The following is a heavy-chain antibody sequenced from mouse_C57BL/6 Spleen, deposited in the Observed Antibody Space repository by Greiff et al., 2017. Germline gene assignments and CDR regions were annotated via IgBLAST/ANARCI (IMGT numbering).Heavy chain of an antibody. CDR1: GFTFSDYG. D-gene: IGHD2-5*01. Sequence: EVTLVESGGGLVKPGGSLKLSCAASGFTFSDYGMHWVRQAPEKGLEWVAYISSGSSTIYYADTVKGRFTISRDNAKNTLFLQMTSLRSEDTAMYYCATYSNYGNDFDYWGQGTTLTVSS. CDR3: ATYSNYGNDFDY. V-gene: IGHV5-17*01. J-gene: IGHJ2*01. CDR2: ISSGSSTI.